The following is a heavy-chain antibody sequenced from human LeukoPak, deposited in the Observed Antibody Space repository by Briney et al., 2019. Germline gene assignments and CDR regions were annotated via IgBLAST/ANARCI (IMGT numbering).Heavy chain of an antibody. Sequence: SETLSLTCSVSGDSMTTYYWSWTRQPPGKGLEWIGYIRYTGRTNYIPSLMRRVTMSIDTSRTQFSLKLNSVTAAETAVYFCARLSNPYGGFHLDYWGQGILVTVSS. V-gene: IGHV4-59*08. CDR3: ARLSNPYGGFHLDY. D-gene: IGHD3-10*01. CDR1: GDSMTTYY. CDR2: IRYTGRT. J-gene: IGHJ4*02.